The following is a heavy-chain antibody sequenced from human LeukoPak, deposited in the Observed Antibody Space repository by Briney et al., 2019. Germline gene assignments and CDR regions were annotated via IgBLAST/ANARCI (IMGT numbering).Heavy chain of an antibody. CDR1: GFTFSSYW. Sequence: GGSLRLSCAAPGFTFSSYWMNWVRQAPGKGLEWVANIKQDGSEKYYVDSVKGRFTVSRDNAKNSLYLQMNSLRAEDTAVYYCARGGRTGDYWGQGTLVTVSS. CDR2: IKQDGSEK. D-gene: IGHD3-16*01. V-gene: IGHV3-7*01. J-gene: IGHJ4*02. CDR3: ARGGRTGDY.